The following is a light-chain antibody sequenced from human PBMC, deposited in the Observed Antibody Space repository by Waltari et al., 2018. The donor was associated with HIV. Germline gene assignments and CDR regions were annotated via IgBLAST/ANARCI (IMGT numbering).Light chain of an antibody. CDR2: GNS. V-gene: IGLV1-40*01. CDR3: QSYDSSLSVWV. J-gene: IGLJ3*02. CDR1: SSTIGAGYD. Sequence: QSVLTQPPSVSGAPGQRVTISCTGSSSTIGAGYDVHWYQQLPGTAPKLLIYGNSNRPSGVPDRFSGSESGTSASLAITGLLAEDEADYYCQSYDSSLSVWVFGGGTKLTVL.